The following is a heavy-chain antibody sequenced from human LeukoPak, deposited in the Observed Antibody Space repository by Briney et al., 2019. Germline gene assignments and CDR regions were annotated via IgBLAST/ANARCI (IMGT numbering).Heavy chain of an antibody. CDR3: ASLISLVRGVPVDF. Sequence: PGKSLRLSCAASGFNFSTYGMHWVRQAPGKGLEWVAVIWIDGGNKYYADSVRGRFTISRDNSRNTLILQMNSLRVEDTAIYYCASLISLVRGVPVDFWGLGTLVTVSS. D-gene: IGHD3-10*01. V-gene: IGHV3-33*01. J-gene: IGHJ4*02. CDR1: GFNFSTYG. CDR2: IWIDGGNK.